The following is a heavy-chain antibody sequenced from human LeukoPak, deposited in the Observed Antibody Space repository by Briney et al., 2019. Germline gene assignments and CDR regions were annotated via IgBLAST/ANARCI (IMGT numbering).Heavy chain of an antibody. D-gene: IGHD6-19*01. V-gene: IGHV4-59*12. CDR1: GGSISSYY. CDR3: ASSVARRNFDY. Sequence: SETLSLTCTVSGGSISSYYWSWIRQPPGKGLEWIGYIYYSGSTNYSTSLKSRVTISVDTSKNQFSLKLSSVTAADTAVYYCASSVARRNFDYWGQGTLVTVSS. CDR2: IYYSGST. J-gene: IGHJ4*02.